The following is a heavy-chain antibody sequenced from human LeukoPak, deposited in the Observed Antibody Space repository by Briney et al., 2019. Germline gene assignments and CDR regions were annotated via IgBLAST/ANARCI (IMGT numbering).Heavy chain of an antibody. J-gene: IGHJ5*02. CDR3: ARENYDILTGPVPNWFDP. CDR2: IKQDGSEK. CDR1: GFTFSSYW. V-gene: IGHV3-7*01. Sequence: GGSLRLSCAASGFTFSSYWMSWVRQAPGKGLEWVANIKQDGSEKYYVDSVKGRFTISRDNAKNSLYLQMNSLRADDTAVYYCARENYDILTGPVPNWFDPWGQGTLVTVSS. D-gene: IGHD3-9*01.